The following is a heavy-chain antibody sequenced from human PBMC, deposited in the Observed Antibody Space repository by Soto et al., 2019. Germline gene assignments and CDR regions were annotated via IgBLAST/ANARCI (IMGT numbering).Heavy chain of an antibody. D-gene: IGHD3-22*01. J-gene: IGHJ4*02. CDR2: IYYSGST. V-gene: IGHV4-31*03. Sequence: PSETLSLTCTVSGGSISSGGYYLSWIRQHPGKGLEWIGYIYYSGSTYYNPSLKSRVTISVDTSKNQFSQKLMSVTDAETAVYYCATQKAHYYDRSGYLTDYWGQGTLVTVSS. CDR3: ATQKAHYYDRSGYLTDY. CDR1: GGSISSGGYY.